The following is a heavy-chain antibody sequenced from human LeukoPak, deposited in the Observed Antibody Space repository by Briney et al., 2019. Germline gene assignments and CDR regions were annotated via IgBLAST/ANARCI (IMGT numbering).Heavy chain of an antibody. Sequence: ASVKVSCKASGYTFTSYYMHWVRQAPGQGLEWMGIINPSGGSTSYAQKFQGRVTMTRDTSISTAYMELSRLRSDDTAVYCCARPKYDFWSGYYPFDYWGQGTLVTVSS. CDR3: ARPKYDFWSGYYPFDY. J-gene: IGHJ4*02. CDR1: GYTFTSYY. CDR2: INPSGGST. V-gene: IGHV1-46*01. D-gene: IGHD3-3*01.